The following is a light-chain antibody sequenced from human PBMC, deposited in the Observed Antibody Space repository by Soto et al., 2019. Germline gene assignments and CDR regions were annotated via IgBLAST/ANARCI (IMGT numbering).Light chain of an antibody. Sequence: DFQMTLSPSTLSTSVGDRVTIACRASQSIRTWLAWYQQKPGKAPKLLIYKASFLESGVPSRFSGSGSGTEFTLTISSLQPDDFATYYCQEYNNSSGTFGQGTKVEIK. CDR3: QEYNNSSGT. J-gene: IGKJ1*01. CDR2: KAS. CDR1: QSIRTW. V-gene: IGKV1-5*03.